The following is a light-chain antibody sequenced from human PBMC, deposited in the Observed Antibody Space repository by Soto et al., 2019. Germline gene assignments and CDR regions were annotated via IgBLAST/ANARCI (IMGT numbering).Light chain of an antibody. CDR3: ASWDDTLSGVV. J-gene: IGLJ3*02. CDR1: TSNIGNNA. V-gene: IGLV1-36*01. Sequence: QAVVTQPPSVSGAPGQRVTISCSGSTSNIGNNAVNWYQQLPGKAPRALIYYDDLLPTGVSKRFSGSKSGTSVSLAISGLQSDDEADYYCASWDDTLSGVVFGGGTKLTVL. CDR2: YDD.